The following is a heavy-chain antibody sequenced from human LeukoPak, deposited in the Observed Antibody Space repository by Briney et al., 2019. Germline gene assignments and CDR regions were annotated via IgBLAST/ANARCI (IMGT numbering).Heavy chain of an antibody. CDR2: IAQDGSEE. CDR3: ARADNSGTIFDY. J-gene: IGHJ4*02. V-gene: IGHV3-7*01. Sequence: GGSLRLSRAASGFSFSRYWMTWVRQAPGKGLEWVANIAQDGSEEYYVDSVKGRFTISRDNAKNSLYLQMNSLRAEDTAVYYCARADNSGTIFDYWGQGTLVGVSS. CDR1: GFSFSRYW. D-gene: IGHD3-22*01.